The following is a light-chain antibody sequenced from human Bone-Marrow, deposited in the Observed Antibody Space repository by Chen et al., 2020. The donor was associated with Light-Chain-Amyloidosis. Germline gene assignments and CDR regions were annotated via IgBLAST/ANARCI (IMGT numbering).Light chain of an antibody. V-gene: IGKV3-15*01. CDR2: GAS. Sequence: EIVMTQPPATLSVSPGERATLSCRASQSVSSSLAWYQQKPGQAPRLLIYGASTRATGIPARFRGSGSGTEFTLTISSLQSEDFAVYYCQQYNNWPPWTFGQGTKVEIK. CDR3: QQYNNWPPWT. CDR1: QSVSSS. J-gene: IGKJ1*01.